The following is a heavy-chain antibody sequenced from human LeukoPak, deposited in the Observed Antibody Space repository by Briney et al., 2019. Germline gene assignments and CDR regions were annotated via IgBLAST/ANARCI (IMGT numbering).Heavy chain of an antibody. CDR1: GGSISSSSNY. CDR3: ARHQWLGPFDY. D-gene: IGHD6-19*01. J-gene: IGHJ4*02. V-gene: IGHV4-39*01. Sequence: PSETLSLTCTVSGGSISSSSNYWGWIRQTAVEGLEWVGSIYYSGSTYYNPSLKSRVTISVDTSKNQFSLRLSSVTAADTAVYYCARHQWLGPFDYWGQGTLVTVSS. CDR2: IYYSGST.